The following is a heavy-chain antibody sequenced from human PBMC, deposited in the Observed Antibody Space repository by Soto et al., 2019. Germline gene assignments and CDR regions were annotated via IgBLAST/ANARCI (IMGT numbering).Heavy chain of an antibody. V-gene: IGHV1-8*01. D-gene: IGHD3-9*01. J-gene: IGHJ4*02. CDR1: GYTFTSYD. CDR3: ARGKLRYFDWLSEADY. CDR2: MNPNSGNT. Sequence: GASVKVSCKASGYTFTSYDINWVRQATGQGLEWMGWMNPNSGNTGYAQKFQGRVTMTRNTSISTAYMELSSLRSEDTAVYYCARGKLRYFDWLSEADYRGQRTPVTVSS.